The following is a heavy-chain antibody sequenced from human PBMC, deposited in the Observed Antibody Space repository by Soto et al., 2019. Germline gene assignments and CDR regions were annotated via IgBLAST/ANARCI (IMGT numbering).Heavy chain of an antibody. CDR2: ISAHSGNT. CDR1: GYAFTTYG. CDR3: ARGRYGDY. Sequence: QVHLVQSGAEVKKPGASVKVSCQGSGYAFTTYGITWVRQTPGQGLEWMGWISAHSGNTNYAQKLQGRGTVTRDTSTRTAYMELRSLRYDDTAVYYCARGRYGDYWGQGALVTVSS. D-gene: IGHD1-1*01. J-gene: IGHJ4*02. V-gene: IGHV1-18*01.